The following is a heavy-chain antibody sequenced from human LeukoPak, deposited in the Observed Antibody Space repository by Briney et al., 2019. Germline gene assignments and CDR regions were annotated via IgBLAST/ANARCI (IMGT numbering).Heavy chain of an antibody. D-gene: IGHD2-21*02. V-gene: IGHV3-53*01. CDR1: GFTVSSNY. CDR3: ARGQVVVTAGAAFDI. J-gene: IGHJ3*02. CDR2: IYSGGST. Sequence: GFLRLSCAASGFTVSSNYMSWVRQAPGKGLEWVSVIYSGGSTYYSDSVKGRFTISRDNSKNTLYLQMNSLRAEDTAVYYCARGQVVVTAGAAFDIWGQGTMVTVSS.